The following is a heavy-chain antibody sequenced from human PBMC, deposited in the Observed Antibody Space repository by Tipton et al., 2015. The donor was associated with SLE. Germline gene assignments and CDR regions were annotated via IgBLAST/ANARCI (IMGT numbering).Heavy chain of an antibody. V-gene: IGHV3-30-3*01. CDR1: GFTFSSYA. CDR3: AKARREVPEYYYGMDV. CDR2: ISYDGSNK. Sequence: SLRLSCAASGFTFSSYAMHWVRQAPGTGLEWVAVISYDGSNKYCADSVKGRFTISRDNSKKTLYLQVNSLRAEDTAVYYCAKARREVPEYYYGMDVWGQRTTGTVSS. D-gene: IGHD2-2*01. J-gene: IGHJ6*02.